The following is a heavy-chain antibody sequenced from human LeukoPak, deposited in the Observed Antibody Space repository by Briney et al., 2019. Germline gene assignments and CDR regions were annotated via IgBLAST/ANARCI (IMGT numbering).Heavy chain of an antibody. D-gene: IGHD1-26*01. Sequence: GGSLRLSCAASGFSFSTTWMHWVSHAPGKGLVWVARINSDGTGIIYADSVKGRFTISRDNAKNTLFLQMNSLRAEDTAVYYCARDRYYSVDYWGQGTLVTVSS. CDR3: ARDRYYSVDY. CDR1: GFSFSTTW. CDR2: INSDGTGI. V-gene: IGHV3-74*01. J-gene: IGHJ4*02.